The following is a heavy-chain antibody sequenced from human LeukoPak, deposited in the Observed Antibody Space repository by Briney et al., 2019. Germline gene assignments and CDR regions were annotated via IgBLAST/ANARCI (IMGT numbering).Heavy chain of an antibody. CDR2: IDHSGST. D-gene: IGHD6-19*01. CDR3: ARRSSGWSPYYYYMDV. Sequence: SETLSLTCAVYGGSFSGYYWSWIRQPPGKGLEWIGEIDHSGSTNYNPSLEGRVTISVDTSKNQFSLKLSSVTAADTAVYYCARRSSGWSPYYYYMDVWGKGTTVTVSS. J-gene: IGHJ6*03. CDR1: GGSFSGYY. V-gene: IGHV4-34*01.